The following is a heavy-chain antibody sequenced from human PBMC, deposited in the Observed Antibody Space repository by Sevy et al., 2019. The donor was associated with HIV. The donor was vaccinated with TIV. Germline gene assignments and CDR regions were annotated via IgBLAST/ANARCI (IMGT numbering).Heavy chain of an antibody. CDR1: GFTFSSYA. V-gene: IGHV3-30-3*01. J-gene: IGHJ5*02. CDR2: ISYDGSNK. CDR3: ARDQHDYGGNLRTGWFDP. D-gene: IGHD4-17*01. Sequence: GGSLRLSCAASGFTFSSYARHWVRQAPGKGLEWVALISYDGSNKYYADSVKGRFTISRDNSKNTLYLQMNSLRAEDTAVYYCARDQHDYGGNLRTGWFDPWGQGTLVTVSS.